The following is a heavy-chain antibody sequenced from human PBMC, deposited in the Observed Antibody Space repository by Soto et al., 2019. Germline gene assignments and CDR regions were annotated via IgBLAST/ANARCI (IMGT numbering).Heavy chain of an antibody. CDR3: TTGNYYGSGSYAFDI. Sequence: GGPLRLSCAASGFTFSNAWMSWVRQAPGKGLEWVGRIKSKTDGGTTDYAAPVKGRFTISRDDSKNTLYLQMNSLKTEDTAVYYCTTGNYYGSGSYAFDIWGQGTMVTVSS. CDR2: IKSKTDGGTT. CDR1: GFTFSNAW. V-gene: IGHV3-15*01. J-gene: IGHJ3*02. D-gene: IGHD3-10*01.